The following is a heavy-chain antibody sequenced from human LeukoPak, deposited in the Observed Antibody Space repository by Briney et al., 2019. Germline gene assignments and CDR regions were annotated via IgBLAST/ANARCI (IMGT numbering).Heavy chain of an antibody. J-gene: IGHJ4*02. CDR2: ISAYNGNR. CDR1: GYTFSSYG. CDR3: ARDESRGPYYFDN. Sequence: GASVKVSFKASGYTFSSYGISWVRQAPGQGLEWMGWISAYNGNRNYAQKLQGRVTMTTDTSTSTAYMELRSLRSDDTAVYYCARDESRGPYYFDNWGQGTLVTVSS. V-gene: IGHV1-18*01.